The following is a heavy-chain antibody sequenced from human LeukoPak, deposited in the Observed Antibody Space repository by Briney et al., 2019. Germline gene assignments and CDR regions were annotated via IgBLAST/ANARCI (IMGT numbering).Heavy chain of an antibody. CDR1: GYSISSGYY. CDR3: ARDSSRQLVPYAFDI. Sequence: PSETLSLTCTVSGYSISSGYYWGWIRQPPGKGLEWIGSIYHSGSTYYNPSLKSRVTISVDTYKNQFSLKLSSVTAADTAVYYCARDSSRQLVPYAFDIWGQGTMVAVSS. V-gene: IGHV4-38-2*02. CDR2: IYHSGST. D-gene: IGHD6-13*01. J-gene: IGHJ3*02.